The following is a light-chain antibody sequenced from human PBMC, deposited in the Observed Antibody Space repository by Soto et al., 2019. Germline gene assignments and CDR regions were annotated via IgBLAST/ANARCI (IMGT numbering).Light chain of an antibody. CDR1: QSVTSEY. V-gene: IGKV3-20*01. J-gene: IGKJ4*01. CDR3: QQYGSPPLT. CDR2: GAS. Sequence: EFLLTQSPGTLSLSPGETATLSCRTSQSVTSEYLAWYQQTRGQAPRLLIYGASRRATGIPDRFSGSGSGTDFTLTISGLEPEDFAVYYCQQYGSPPLTFGGGTKVEIE.